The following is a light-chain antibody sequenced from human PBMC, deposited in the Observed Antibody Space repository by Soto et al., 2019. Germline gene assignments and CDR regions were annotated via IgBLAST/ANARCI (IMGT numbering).Light chain of an antibody. Sequence: EILLTQSPGTLSLSPGDRATLSCRASQSVSRSYLGWYQQKPGQAPRLLMYGASIRAAGVPDRFSGSGSGTEFTLTNSRLEPEDFTVYYCHHYETFGQGTKVDIK. CDR3: HHYET. J-gene: IGKJ1*01. V-gene: IGKV3-20*01. CDR2: GAS. CDR1: QSVSRSY.